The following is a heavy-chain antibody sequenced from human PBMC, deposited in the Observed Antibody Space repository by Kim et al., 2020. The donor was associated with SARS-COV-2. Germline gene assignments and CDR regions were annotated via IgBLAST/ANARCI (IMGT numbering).Heavy chain of an antibody. J-gene: IGHJ5*02. Sequence: GESLKISCKGSGYSFIDYWIVWVRQTPGKGLEWMGVIYPGDFDTRYSPSFQGQITISADKSTTTAYLQWNSLKASDGGIYFCARVHGSGIGSGLDPWGQGTLVTVSS. CDR3: ARVHGSGIGSGLDP. CDR2: IYPGDFDT. CDR1: GYSFIDYW. D-gene: IGHD3-10*01. V-gene: IGHV5-51*01.